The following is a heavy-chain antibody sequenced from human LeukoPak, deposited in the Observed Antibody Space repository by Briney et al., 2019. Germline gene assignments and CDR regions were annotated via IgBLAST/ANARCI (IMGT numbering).Heavy chain of an antibody. J-gene: IGHJ4*02. D-gene: IGHD3-16*02. CDR2: ISGTGSNT. V-gene: IGHV3-23*01. CDR3: AKDGTLYYDYVWGSYRGYYFDY. CDR1: GFTSSGYA. Sequence: GGSLRLSCAASGFTSSGYAMGWVRQAPGKGLEWVSTISGTGSNTYYADSVKGRFTISRDDSKNTLYLQMNSLRAEDTAVYYCAKDGTLYYDYVWGSYRGYYFDYWGQGTLVTVSS.